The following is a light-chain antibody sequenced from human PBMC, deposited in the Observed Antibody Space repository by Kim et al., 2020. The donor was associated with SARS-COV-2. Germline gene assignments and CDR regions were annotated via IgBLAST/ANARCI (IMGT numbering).Light chain of an antibody. J-gene: IGKJ1*01. CDR3: QQYYSAPRT. V-gene: IGKV4-1*01. Sequence: DIVMTQSPDSLAVSLGEAATINCRSSQAILKSTINTNYLAWYQHKPGQPPRLLIYWASTREYGVPDRFSGSGSGTNFTLTISSLQAEDVAVYYCQQYYSAPRTFGQGTKVDIK. CDR2: WAS. CDR1: QAILKSTINTNY.